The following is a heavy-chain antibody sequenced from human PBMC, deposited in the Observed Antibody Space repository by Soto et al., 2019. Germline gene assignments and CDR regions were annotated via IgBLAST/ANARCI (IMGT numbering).Heavy chain of an antibody. CDR3: ASLSSSGTLYGMDV. D-gene: IGHD6-19*01. CDR1: GFTFSSYA. J-gene: IGHJ6*02. CDR2: ISSSSSTI. Sequence: GGSLRLSCAVSGFTFSSYAMSWVRQAPGKGLEWVSAISSSSSTIYYADSVKGRFTISRDNAKNSLYLQMNSLRDEDTAVYYCASLSSSGTLYGMDVWGQGTTVTVSS. V-gene: IGHV3-48*02.